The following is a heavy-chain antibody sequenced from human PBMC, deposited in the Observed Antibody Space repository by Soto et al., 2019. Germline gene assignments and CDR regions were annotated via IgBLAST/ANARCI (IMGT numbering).Heavy chain of an antibody. V-gene: IGHV3-23*01. D-gene: IGHD6-13*01. CDR1: GFTFSSYS. CDR3: AKWASSWPGPDS. CDR2: ISGSGDST. J-gene: IGHJ4*02. Sequence: GGSLRLSCEASGFTFSSYSITWVRQAPGKGLEWVSTISGSGDSTYYADPVKGRFTFSRDNSKNTLYLQMNSLRVDDTAVYYCAKWASSWPGPDSWGQGTVVTVSS.